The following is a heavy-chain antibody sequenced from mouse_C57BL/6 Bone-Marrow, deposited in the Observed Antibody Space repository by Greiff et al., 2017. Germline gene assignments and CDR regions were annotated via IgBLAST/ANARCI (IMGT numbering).Heavy chain of an antibody. Sequence: EVQGVESGGGLVQPGGSMKLSCVASGFTFSNYWMNWVRQSPEKGLEWVAQIRLKSDNYATHYAESVKGRFTISRDDSKSSVYLQMNNLRAEDTGIYYGTGDITTVVAPYYFDYWGQGTTLTVSS. CDR3: TGDITTVVAPYYFDY. J-gene: IGHJ2*01. D-gene: IGHD1-1*01. CDR1: GFTFSNYW. V-gene: IGHV6-3*01. CDR2: IRLKSDNYAT.